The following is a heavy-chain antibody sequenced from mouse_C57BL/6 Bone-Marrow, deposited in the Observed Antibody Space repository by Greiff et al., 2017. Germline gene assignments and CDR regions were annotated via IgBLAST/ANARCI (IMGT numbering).Heavy chain of an antibody. CDR3: ARYLLWLRRGYYFDY. D-gene: IGHD2-9*01. CDR1: GYTFTGYW. V-gene: IGHV1-9*01. CDR2: ILPGSGST. J-gene: IGHJ2*01. Sequence: VQLQQSGAELMKPGASVKLSCKATGYTFTGYWIEWVKQRPGHGLEWIGEILPGSGSTNYNEKVKGKATFTADTSSNTAYMQLSSLTTEDSAIYYCARYLLWLRRGYYFDYWGQGTTLTVSS.